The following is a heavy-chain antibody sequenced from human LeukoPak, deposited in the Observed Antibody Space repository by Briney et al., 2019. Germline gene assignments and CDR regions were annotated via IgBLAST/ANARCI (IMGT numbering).Heavy chain of an antibody. CDR1: GYTFTSYY. J-gene: IGHJ4*02. CDR3: ARGIGGVIVTPSFDS. V-gene: IGHV1-46*01. Sequence: ASVKVSCKASGYTFTSYYMHWVRQAPGQGLEWMGIINPSGGSTSYAQKFQGRVTMTRDMSTSTVYMELSSLRSEDTAVYYCARGIGGVIVTPSFDSWGQGTLVTVSS. CDR2: INPSGGST. D-gene: IGHD3-16*02.